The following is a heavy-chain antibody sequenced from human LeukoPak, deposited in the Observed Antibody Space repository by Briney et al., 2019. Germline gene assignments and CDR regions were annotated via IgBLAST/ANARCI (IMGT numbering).Heavy chain of an antibody. Sequence: GGSLRLSCAASGFTFSSYWMSWVRQVPGKGPEWVANIKPDGSERYYVDSVKGRLIVSRDNAKNSLFLQMNSLRAEDTAMYYCAEGSNYGDSSLWGQGTLVTVSS. J-gene: IGHJ4*02. CDR2: IKPDGSER. CDR3: AEGSNYGDSSL. V-gene: IGHV3-7*01. D-gene: IGHD4-17*01. CDR1: GFTFSSYW.